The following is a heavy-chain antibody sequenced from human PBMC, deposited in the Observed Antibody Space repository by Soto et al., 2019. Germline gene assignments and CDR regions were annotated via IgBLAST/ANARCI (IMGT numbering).Heavy chain of an antibody. CDR1: GGTFSSYA. D-gene: IGHD3-22*01. CDR2: IIPIFGTA. J-gene: IGHJ5*02. Sequence: GASVKVSCKASGGTFSSYAISWVRQAPGQGLEWMGGIIPIFGTANYAQKFQGRVTITADKSTSTAYMELSSLRSEDTAVYYCASSYQPITTSDWFDPWGQGTLVTVSS. V-gene: IGHV1-69*06. CDR3: ASSYQPITTSDWFDP.